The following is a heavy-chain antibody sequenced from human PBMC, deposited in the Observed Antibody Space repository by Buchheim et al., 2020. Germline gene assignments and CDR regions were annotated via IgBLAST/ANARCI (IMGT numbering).Heavy chain of an antibody. D-gene: IGHD3-10*01. CDR3: AKVVQTVLLWFGELPSAQLGAFDI. Sequence: EVQLLESGGGLVQPGGSLRLSCAASGFTFSSYAMSWVRQAPGKGLEWVSSISCRCGSPYYAASVKGRFTISRDNSKNTLYLQMNSLRAEDTAVYYCAKVVQTVLLWFGELPSAQLGAFDIWGKGT. CDR2: ISCRCGSP. J-gene: IGHJ3*02. V-gene: IGHV3-23*01. CDR1: GFTFSSYA.